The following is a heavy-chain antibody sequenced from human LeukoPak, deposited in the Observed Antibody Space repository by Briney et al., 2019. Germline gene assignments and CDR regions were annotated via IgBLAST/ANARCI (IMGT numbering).Heavy chain of an antibody. CDR2: IRSKAYGGTT. CDR3: TRDIETTLWFGESGTSY. V-gene: IGHV3-49*03. J-gene: IGHJ4*02. CDR1: GFTFGDYA. Sequence: PGGSLRLSCTASGFTFGDYAMSWFRQAPGKGLEWVGFIRSKAYGGTTEYAASVKGRFTISRDDSKSIAYLQMNSLKTEDTAVYYCTRDIETTLWFGESGTSYWGQGTLVTVSS. D-gene: IGHD3-10*01.